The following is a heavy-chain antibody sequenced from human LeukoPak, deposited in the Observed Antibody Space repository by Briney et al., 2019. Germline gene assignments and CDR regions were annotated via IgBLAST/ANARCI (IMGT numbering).Heavy chain of an antibody. CDR2: INGDGSST. Sequence: PGGSPRLSCAASGFTFSSDWMHWVRQAPGKGLVCVSYINGDGSSTNYADSVRGRFTISRDNAKKTLYLQMNSLRDEDTAVYYCVRGLDSWGPGTLVTVSS. CDR3: VRGLDS. D-gene: IGHD3-16*01. CDR1: GFTFSSDW. J-gene: IGHJ5*01. V-gene: IGHV3-74*01.